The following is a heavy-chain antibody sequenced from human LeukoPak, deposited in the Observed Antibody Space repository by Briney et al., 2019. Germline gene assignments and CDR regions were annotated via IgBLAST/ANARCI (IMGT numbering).Heavy chain of an antibody. CDR1: GFTFSDYY. CDR3: ARGPILGYGFDI. V-gene: IGHV3-11*04. D-gene: IGHD3-10*01. J-gene: IGHJ3*02. CDR2: ITSSDSTI. Sequence: GGSLRLSCAASGFTFSDYYMSWIRQAPGKGLEWVSYITSSDSTIYYADSVKGRFTISRDNAKNSLYLQMNSLRAEDTAVIYCARGPILGYGFDIWGQGTVVTVSS.